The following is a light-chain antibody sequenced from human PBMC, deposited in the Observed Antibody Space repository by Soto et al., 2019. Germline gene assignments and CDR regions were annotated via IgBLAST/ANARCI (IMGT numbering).Light chain of an antibody. CDR3: GTWDSSLSGGV. CDR1: SSIIGNNY. V-gene: IGLV1-51*01. CDR2: DNN. Sequence: QSVLTQPPSVSAAPGQKVTISCSGSSSIIGNNYVSWYQQLPGTAPKLLIYDNNKRPSGIPDRFSGSKSGTSATLGITGLQTGDEADYFCGTWDSSLSGGVSGTGTKVTVL. J-gene: IGLJ1*01.